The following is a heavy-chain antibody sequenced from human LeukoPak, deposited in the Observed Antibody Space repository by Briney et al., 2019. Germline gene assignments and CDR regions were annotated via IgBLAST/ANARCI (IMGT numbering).Heavy chain of an antibody. Sequence: PSQTLSLTCTVSGGSISSGGYYWSWIRQPPGKGLEWIGYIYHSGSTYYNPSLKSRVTISVDRSKNQFSLKLSSVTAADTAVYYCARGRVDYGDYFQHWGQGTLVTVSS. CDR1: GGSISSGGYY. J-gene: IGHJ1*01. CDR2: IYHSGST. D-gene: IGHD4-17*01. CDR3: ARGRVDYGDYFQH. V-gene: IGHV4-30-2*01.